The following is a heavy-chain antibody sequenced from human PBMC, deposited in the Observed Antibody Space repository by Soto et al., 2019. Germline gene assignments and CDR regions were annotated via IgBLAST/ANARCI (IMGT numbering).Heavy chain of an antibody. Sequence: PSETLSLTCXVYGGSFSGYYWSWIRQPPGKGLEWIGEINHSGSTNYNPSLKSRVTISVDTSKNQFSLKLSSVTAADTAVYYCARRIIVVVPAAIYWFDPWGQGTLVTVSS. CDR2: INHSGST. CDR1: GGSFSGYY. CDR3: ARRIIVVVPAAIYWFDP. V-gene: IGHV4-34*01. J-gene: IGHJ5*02. D-gene: IGHD2-2*01.